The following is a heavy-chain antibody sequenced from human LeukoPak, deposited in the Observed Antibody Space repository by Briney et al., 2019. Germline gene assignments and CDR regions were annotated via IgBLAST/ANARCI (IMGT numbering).Heavy chain of an antibody. CDR2: IYYSGST. CDR1: GGSISSSNYY. D-gene: IGHD3-10*01. CDR3: ATYGSGRYWFDP. V-gene: IGHV4-61*05. Sequence: SETLSLTCTVSGGSISSSNYYWSWIRQPPGKGLEWIGYIYYSGSTNYNPSLKSRVAISVDTSKNQFSLKLTSVTAADTAVYYCATYGSGRYWFDPWGQGTLVTVSS. J-gene: IGHJ5*02.